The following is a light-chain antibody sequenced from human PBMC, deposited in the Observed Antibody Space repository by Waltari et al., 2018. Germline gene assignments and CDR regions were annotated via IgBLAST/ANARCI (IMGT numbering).Light chain of an antibody. J-gene: IGKJ1*01. Sequence: EIVLTQSPGTLSLSPGERATISCRASQRRSIYLAWYQQKPGRAPRLLIYHASSRATGVPDRFSGSGSGTDFSLTISRLEPEDFAVYYCQHYVSLPVTFGQGTKVEIK. V-gene: IGKV3-20*01. CDR1: QRRSIY. CDR2: HAS. CDR3: QHYVSLPVT.